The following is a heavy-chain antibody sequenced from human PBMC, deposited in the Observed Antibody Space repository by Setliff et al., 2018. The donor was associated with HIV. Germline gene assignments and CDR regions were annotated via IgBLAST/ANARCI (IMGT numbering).Heavy chain of an antibody. D-gene: IGHD3-22*01. Sequence: GGSLRLSCAASGFTFSPYWMHWVRQAPGKGLVWVSRINSDGTSTTYADSVKGRFTISRDNAKDTLYLQMNSLRAEDTAVYYCARDLSYDYDRSSDTFDYWGQGTLVTVSS. CDR3: ARDLSYDYDRSSDTFDY. V-gene: IGHV3-74*03. CDR2: INSDGTST. J-gene: IGHJ4*02. CDR1: GFTFSPYW.